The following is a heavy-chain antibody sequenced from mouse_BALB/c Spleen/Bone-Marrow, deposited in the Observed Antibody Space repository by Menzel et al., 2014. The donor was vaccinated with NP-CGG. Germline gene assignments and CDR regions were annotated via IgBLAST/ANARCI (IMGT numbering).Heavy chain of an antibody. CDR1: GYAFTNYL. D-gene: IGHD2-2*01. J-gene: IGHJ3*01. CDR3: ARSRGYDVGPFAF. V-gene: IGHV1-54*01. Sequence: LQQSGAELVRPGTSVKVSCKASGYAFTNYLIEWVKQRPGQGLEWIGVINPGSGSSNYNENFKGKATLTADRSSSTAYVLLNSLTSDDSAVYFCARSRGYDVGPFAFWGQGTLVTVSA. CDR2: INPGSGSS.